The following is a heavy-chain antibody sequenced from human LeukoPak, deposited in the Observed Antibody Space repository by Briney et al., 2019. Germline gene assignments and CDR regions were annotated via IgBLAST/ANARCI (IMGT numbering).Heavy chain of an antibody. Sequence: GGSLRLSCAASGFTFSSYGMHWVRQAPGKGLEWVAFIRYDGSNKYYADSVKGRFTISGDNSKNTLYLQMNSLRAEDTAVYYCARGIDYGDYGKYDYYYYMDVWGKGTTVTVSS. D-gene: IGHD4-17*01. CDR3: ARGIDYGDYGKYDYYYYMDV. CDR1: GFTFSSYG. V-gene: IGHV3-30*02. J-gene: IGHJ6*03. CDR2: IRYDGSNK.